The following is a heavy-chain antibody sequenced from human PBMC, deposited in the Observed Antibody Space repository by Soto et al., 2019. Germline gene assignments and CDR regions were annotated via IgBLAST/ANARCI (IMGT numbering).Heavy chain of an antibody. J-gene: IGHJ3*02. Sequence: EVQLVEAGGGLVKPGGSLRLSCAASGFTFSSYSMNWVRQAPGKGLEWVSSISSSSSYIYYADSVKGRFTISGDNAKNVLYLQMNSMRADDTAVYYCARDYLIVGAGPQGRDAFDSWCQGPMVTVSS. CDR1: GFTFSSYS. V-gene: IGHV3-21*01. D-gene: IGHD6-19*01. CDR3: ARDYLIVGAGPQGRDAFDS. CDR2: ISSSSSYI.